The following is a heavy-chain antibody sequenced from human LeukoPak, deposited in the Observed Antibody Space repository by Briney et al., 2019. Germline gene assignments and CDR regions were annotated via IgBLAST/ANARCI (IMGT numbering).Heavy chain of an antibody. CDR1: GGTFSSYA. J-gene: IGHJ6*03. CDR2: IIPLFGTA. V-gene: IGHV1-69*06. Sequence: SVKVSCKTSGGTFSSYAITWVRQTPGQGLEWMGGIIPLFGTANYAQKFQDRVTITADKSTSTAYMELSSLRSEDTAVYYCARVVGLTGYSSTWYSGYYYYMDVWGKGTTVTVSS. CDR3: ARVVGLTGYSSTWYSGYYYYMDV. D-gene: IGHD6-13*01.